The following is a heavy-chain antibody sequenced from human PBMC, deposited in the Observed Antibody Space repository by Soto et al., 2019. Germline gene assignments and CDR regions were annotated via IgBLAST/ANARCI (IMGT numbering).Heavy chain of an antibody. Sequence: GESLKISCQCSGYTFSNFWIGWVRQLPGKGLEWMGIIYPGDHETRYSPSFHGKVTISADKSINTAYLQWNSLEASDTAFYFCARSPRSSPYFDYWGQGALGTVS. CDR2: IYPGDHET. J-gene: IGHJ4*02. D-gene: IGHD6-13*01. CDR1: GYTFSNFW. V-gene: IGHV5-51*01. CDR3: ARSPRSSPYFDY.